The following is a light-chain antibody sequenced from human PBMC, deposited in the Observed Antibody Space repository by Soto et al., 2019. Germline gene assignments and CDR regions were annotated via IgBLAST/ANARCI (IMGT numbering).Light chain of an antibody. CDR3: QQYYIYWT. CDR1: QSISSW. V-gene: IGKV1-5*01. J-gene: IGKJ1*01. CDR2: DAS. Sequence: DIQMTQSPSTLSASVGDRVTITCRASQSISSWLAWYQQKPGKAPKLLIYDASSLESGVPSRFSGSGSGTEFTLTISSLQPDDFATYYYQQYYIYWTFGQGTKVEIK.